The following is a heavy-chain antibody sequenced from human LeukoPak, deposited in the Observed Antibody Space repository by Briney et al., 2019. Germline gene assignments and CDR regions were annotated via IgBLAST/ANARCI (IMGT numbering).Heavy chain of an antibody. J-gene: IGHJ3*02. Sequence: SETLSLTCTVSGGSISSSSYYWGWIRQPPGKGLEWIGSIYYSGSTYYNPSLKSRVTISVDTSKNEFYLKVKSVDAADTAMYFCARGCGDDCSYVNDAFEIWGQGTKVTVSS. V-gene: IGHV4-39*07. CDR3: ARGCGDDCSYVNDAFEI. CDR1: GGSISSSSYY. D-gene: IGHD2-21*02. CDR2: IYYSGST.